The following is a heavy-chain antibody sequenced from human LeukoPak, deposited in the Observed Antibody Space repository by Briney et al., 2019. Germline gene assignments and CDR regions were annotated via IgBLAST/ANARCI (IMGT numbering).Heavy chain of an antibody. CDR3: AKLGIGYSSGWVDY. J-gene: IGHJ4*02. CDR2: ISGSGGST. CDR1: GFMFSSYW. D-gene: IGHD6-19*01. Sequence: GGSLRLSCAASGFMFSSYWMHWVRQVPGKGLEWVSAISGSGGSTYYADSVKGRFTISRDNSKNTLYLQMNSLRAEDTAVYYCAKLGIGYSSGWVDYWGQGTLVTVSS. V-gene: IGHV3-23*01.